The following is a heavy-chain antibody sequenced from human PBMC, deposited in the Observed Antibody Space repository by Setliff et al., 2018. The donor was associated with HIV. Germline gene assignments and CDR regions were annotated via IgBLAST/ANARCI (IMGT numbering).Heavy chain of an antibody. CDR3: ARPLLQQLVLGINWFDP. CDR1: GFSFSRYN. CDR2: ITTTGSTI. D-gene: IGHD6-13*01. V-gene: IGHV3-48*01. Sequence: GGSLRLSCAASGFSFSRYNMNWVRQAPGKGLECVSSITTTGSTIYYADSVKGRFTISRDNAQNSLSLQMYSLRAEDTAVYYCARPLLQQLVLGINWFDPWGQGTLVTVSS. J-gene: IGHJ5*02.